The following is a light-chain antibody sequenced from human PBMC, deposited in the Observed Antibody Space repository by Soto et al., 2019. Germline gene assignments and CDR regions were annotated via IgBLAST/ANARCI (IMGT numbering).Light chain of an antibody. Sequence: EIVLTQSPATVSVSPGGRVILSCRASQSVGGYLAWYQQRPGQAPRLLIYGASNRASGIPVRFIGSGSGTDFTLTISSLEPEDFAVYYCQQRYNWPPITFGQGTRLEIK. J-gene: IGKJ5*01. CDR2: GAS. CDR1: QSVGGY. CDR3: QQRYNWPPIT. V-gene: IGKV3-11*01.